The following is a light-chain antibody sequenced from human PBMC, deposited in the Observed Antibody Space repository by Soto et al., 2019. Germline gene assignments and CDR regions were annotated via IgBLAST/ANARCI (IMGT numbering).Light chain of an antibody. Sequence: QSALTQPASVSGSPGQSITISCTGTSSDVGGYNYVSWYQQHPGKAPKLMIYEVSNRPSGVSNRFAGSKSGNTASLTISGRQAEDEAYYYCSSYTSSSTWVFGGGTTLTVL. V-gene: IGLV2-14*01. CDR3: SSYTSSSTWV. CDR1: SSDVGGYNY. J-gene: IGLJ3*02. CDR2: EVS.